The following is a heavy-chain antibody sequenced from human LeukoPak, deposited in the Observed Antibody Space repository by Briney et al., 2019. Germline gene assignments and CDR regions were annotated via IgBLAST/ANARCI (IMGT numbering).Heavy chain of an antibody. CDR3: ARYSGSYRDAFDI. CDR2: INYSGST. CDR1: GGSIRNYY. V-gene: IGHV4-59*08. D-gene: IGHD1-26*01. J-gene: IGHJ3*02. Sequence: SETLSLTCTVSGGSIRNYYWSWIRQPPGKGLEWIGYINYSGSTSYNPSLKSRVTISVDKSKNHFSLKLSSVTAADTAVYYCARYSGSYRDAFDIWGQGTMVTVSS.